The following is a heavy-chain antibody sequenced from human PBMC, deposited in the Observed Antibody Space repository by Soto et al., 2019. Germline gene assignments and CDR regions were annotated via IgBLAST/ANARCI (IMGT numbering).Heavy chain of an antibody. J-gene: IGHJ4*02. CDR2: IYYSGST. D-gene: IGHD5-18*01. CDR3: ARLAKGGYTYGYLDY. Sequence: PSETLCLTCTVADGSISNYYWRWIRQPPGKGLEWIGSIYYSGSTYYNPSLKSRVTISVDTSKNQFSLKVNSVTAADTAVFYCARLAKGGYTYGYLDYWGLGALVTVSS. V-gene: IGHV4-59*05. CDR1: DGSISNYY.